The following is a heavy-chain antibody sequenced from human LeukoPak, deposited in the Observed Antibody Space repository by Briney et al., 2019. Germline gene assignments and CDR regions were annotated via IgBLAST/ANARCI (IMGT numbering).Heavy chain of an antibody. V-gene: IGHV1-69*13. CDR3: AREEQSYSGD. J-gene: IGHJ4*02. Sequence: GASVKVSCKASGGTFSSYAISWVRQAPGQGLEWMGGIIPIFGTANYAQKFQGRVTITADESTSTAYMELSSLRSEDTAVYYCAREEQSYSGDWGQGTLVTVSS. CDR2: IIPIFGTA. CDR1: GGTFSSYA. D-gene: IGHD1-26*01.